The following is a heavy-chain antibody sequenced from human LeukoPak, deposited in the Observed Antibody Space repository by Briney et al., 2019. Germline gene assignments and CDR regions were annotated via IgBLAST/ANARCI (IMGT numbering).Heavy chain of an antibody. D-gene: IGHD4-17*01. CDR1: GFTFSSYS. J-gene: IGHJ4*02. Sequence: GGSLRLSCAASGFTFSSYSIHWVRQAPGKGLEWVAVISYDGSNKYYADSVKGRFTISRDNSKNTLYLQMNSLRAEDTAVYYCAKDRPVGYGDPKYYFDYWGQGTLVTVSS. CDR3: AKDRPVGYGDPKYYFDY. CDR2: ISYDGSNK. V-gene: IGHV3-30*04.